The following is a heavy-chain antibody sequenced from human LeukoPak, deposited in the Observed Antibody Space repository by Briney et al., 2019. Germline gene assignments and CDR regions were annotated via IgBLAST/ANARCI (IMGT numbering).Heavy chain of an antibody. CDR3: ASLNIVATPR. J-gene: IGHJ3*01. CDR2: ISSSSSYI. V-gene: IGHV3-21*01. D-gene: IGHD5-12*01. CDR1: GFTFSSYS. Sequence: GGSLRLSCAASGFTFSSYSMNWVRQAPGKGLEWVSSISSSSSYIYYADSVKGRFTISRDNAKNSLYLQMNSLRAEDTAVYYCASLNIVATPRWGKGTRVTVFS.